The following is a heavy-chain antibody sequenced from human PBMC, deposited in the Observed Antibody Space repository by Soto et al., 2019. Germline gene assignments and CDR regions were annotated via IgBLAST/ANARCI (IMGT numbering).Heavy chain of an antibody. CDR2: ISGSGSII. Sequence: QVQLVESGGGLVKPGGSLRLSCAASGFTLSDYNMNWIRQAPGKGLEWLSYISGSGSIIYYADSVRGRFTISRDDAKNSLYLQMNSLGAEDTAIYYCARTITLGRGLFIPYFDYWGQGTLVSVSS. CDR3: ARTITLGRGLFIPYFDY. D-gene: IGHD3-10*01. J-gene: IGHJ4*02. CDR1: GFTLSDYN. V-gene: IGHV3-11*01.